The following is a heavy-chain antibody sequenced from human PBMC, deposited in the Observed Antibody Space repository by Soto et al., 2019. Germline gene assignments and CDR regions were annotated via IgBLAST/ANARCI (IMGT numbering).Heavy chain of an antibody. D-gene: IGHD4-17*01. J-gene: IGHJ4*02. CDR2: INPNSGGT. CDR1: GYTFTGYY. V-gene: IGHV1-2*02. CDR3: ASTQNYGDYESIDY. Sequence: GASVKVSCKASGYTFTGYYMHWVRQAPGQGLEWMGWINPNSGGTNYAQKFQGRVTMTRDTSISTAYMELSRLRSDDTAVYYCASTQNYGDYESIDYWGQGTQVTVSS.